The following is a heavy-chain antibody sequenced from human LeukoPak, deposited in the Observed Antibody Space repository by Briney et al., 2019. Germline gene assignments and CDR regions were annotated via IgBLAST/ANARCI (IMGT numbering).Heavy chain of an antibody. CDR3: ARAPYLAPGDY. Sequence: GGSLRLSCAASGFTFSSYSMNWVPQAPGKGLEWFSSISSSSSYIYYADSVKGRFTISRDNAKNSLYLQMNSLRAEDTAVYYCARAPYLAPGDYWGQGTLVTVSS. CDR2: ISSSSSYI. D-gene: IGHD2-15*01. CDR1: GFTFSSYS. V-gene: IGHV3-21*01. J-gene: IGHJ4*02.